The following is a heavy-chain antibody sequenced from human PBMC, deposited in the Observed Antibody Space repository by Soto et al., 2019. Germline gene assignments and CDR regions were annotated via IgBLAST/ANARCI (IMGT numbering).Heavy chain of an antibody. V-gene: IGHV3-23*01. CDR1: GFTFSSYV. CDR2: ISGSGGST. J-gene: IGHJ6*02. Sequence: EVQLLESGGGLVQPGGSLRLSCAASGFTFSSYVMNWVRQPPGKGLEWVSGISGSGGSTYYADSVKGRFTISRDNSKTTLYLQMNSLRAEDTAVYYCAKGPRAPPPHDYGMDVWGQGTTVTVSS. CDR3: AKGPRAPPPHDYGMDV.